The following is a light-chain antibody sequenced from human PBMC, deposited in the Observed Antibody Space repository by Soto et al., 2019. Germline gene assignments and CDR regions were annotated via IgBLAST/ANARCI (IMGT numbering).Light chain of an antibody. J-gene: IGKJ1*01. Sequence: DIQMTQSPSTLSASVGDRVTITCRASQSISNWLAWYQQKPGEAPELLIYDASSLESGVPSRFSGSGSGTEFTLTISSLQPDDFATYYCQQCGSYPWTFGQGTKVEVK. CDR2: DAS. V-gene: IGKV1-5*01. CDR1: QSISNW. CDR3: QQCGSYPWT.